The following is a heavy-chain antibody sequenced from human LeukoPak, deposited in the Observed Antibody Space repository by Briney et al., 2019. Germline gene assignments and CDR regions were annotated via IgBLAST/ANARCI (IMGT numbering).Heavy chain of an antibody. Sequence: SQTLSLTCACSGGSISSGGYFLSLIRQPPGKGLERIGYIYHSGSTYYNPYLKIRVSISVDRSKHQFSLTLCSVTAADPAVYYCARETAAGTFDYWGQRTLVTVSS. J-gene: IGHJ4*02. CDR3: ARETAAGTFDY. V-gene: IGHV4-30-2*01. CDR2: IYHSGST. D-gene: IGHD6-13*01. CDR1: GGSISSGGYF.